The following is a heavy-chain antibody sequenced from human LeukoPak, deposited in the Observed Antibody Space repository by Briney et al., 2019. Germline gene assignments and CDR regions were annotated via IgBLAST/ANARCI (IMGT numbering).Heavy chain of an antibody. CDR3: ARGSTYYDSSGYSY. V-gene: IGHV3-53*01. J-gene: IGHJ4*02. D-gene: IGHD3-22*01. CDR1: GFTVSSNY. Sequence: GGSLRLSCAASGFTVSSNYMSWVRQAPGKGLEWVSVIYSGGSTYYADSVKGRFTISRDNSKNTLYLQMNSLRAEDTAVYYCARGSTYYDSSGYSYWGQGTLVTVSS. CDR2: IYSGGST.